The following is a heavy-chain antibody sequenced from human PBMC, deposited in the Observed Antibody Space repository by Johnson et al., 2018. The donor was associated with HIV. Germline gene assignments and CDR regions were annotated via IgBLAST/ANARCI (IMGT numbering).Heavy chain of an antibody. CDR1: GFTVSSYA. CDR2: ISYDGGNE. J-gene: IGHJ3*02. Sequence: QVQLVESGGGLVQPGGSLRLSCAASGFTVSSYAMHWVRQAPGKGLEWVAVISYDGGNEYYADSMKGRFTISRDNSKNTLYLQMNSLRAEDTAVYYCARDRGAFDIWGQGTMVTVSS. V-gene: IGHV3-30*04. CDR3: ARDRGAFDI.